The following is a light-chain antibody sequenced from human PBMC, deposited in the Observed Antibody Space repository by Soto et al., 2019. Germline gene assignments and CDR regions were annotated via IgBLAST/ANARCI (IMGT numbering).Light chain of an antibody. CDR1: SSNIGAGYD. V-gene: IGLV1-40*01. CDR2: GNS. CDR3: QSYDSSLSVYV. J-gene: IGLJ1*01. Sequence: QAVVTQPPSVSGAPGQRVTISCTGSSSNIGAGYDVHWYQQLPRTAPKLLIYGNSNRPSGVPDRFSGSKSDTSASLAITGLQAEDEADYYCQSYDSSLSVYVFGTGTKLTVL.